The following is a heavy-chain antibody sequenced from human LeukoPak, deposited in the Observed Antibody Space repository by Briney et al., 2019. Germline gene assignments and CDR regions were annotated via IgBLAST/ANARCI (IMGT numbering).Heavy chain of an antibody. D-gene: IGHD6-13*01. Sequence: GGSLRLSCAASGFAFSSYWMHWVRQAPGKGLVWVSRMNSDGSSTDYADSVKGRFTISRDNSKDTLYLQMNGLRAEDTAVYFCAKQSAGSAAWYSLHYDFWGQGTLVTVSS. CDR3: AKQSAGSAAWYSLHYDF. V-gene: IGHV3-74*01. J-gene: IGHJ4*02. CDR2: MNSDGSST. CDR1: GFAFSSYW.